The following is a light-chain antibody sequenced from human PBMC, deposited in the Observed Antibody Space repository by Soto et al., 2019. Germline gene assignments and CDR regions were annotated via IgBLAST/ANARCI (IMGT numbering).Light chain of an antibody. CDR2: DAS. CDR1: QSVSSTY. V-gene: IGKV3-20*01. Sequence: VLTQSPGTLSLSPGERATLSCRASQSVSSTYLAWYQHKPGQAPRLLIYDASTRATGIPDRFSGSGSGTDFSLTISRLEPEDFAVYYCQQYGGSPPITFGQGTRLEIK. CDR3: QQYGGSPPIT. J-gene: IGKJ5*01.